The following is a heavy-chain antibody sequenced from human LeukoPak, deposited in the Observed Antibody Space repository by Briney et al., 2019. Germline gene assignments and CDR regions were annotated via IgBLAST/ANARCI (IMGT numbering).Heavy chain of an antibody. CDR2: VNPDGSET. CDR1: GFTFSSHW. CDR3: ARGSVVAAAGISY. Sequence: PGGSLRLSCADSGFTFSSHWMNWVRQAPGRGLEWVGNVNPDGSETYYVDSMKGRFTISRDNAKNSLYLQMNSLRAEDTAVYYCARGSVVAAAGISYWGQGTLVTVSS. V-gene: IGHV3-7*01. J-gene: IGHJ4*02. D-gene: IGHD6-13*01.